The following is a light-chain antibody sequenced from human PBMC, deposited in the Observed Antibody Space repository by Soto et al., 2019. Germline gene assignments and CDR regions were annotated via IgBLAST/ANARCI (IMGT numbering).Light chain of an antibody. CDR3: QQSYSIPYT. V-gene: IGKV1-39*01. CDR2: GAS. J-gene: IGKJ2*01. CDR1: QSISNY. Sequence: DIRMTQSPSSLSASIGDRVTLTCRASQSISNYLNWYQQKPGKGTNLLIYGASSLQSGVPSRFSGSGSGTDFTLTISSLQPEDFATYYCQQSYSIPYTFGQGTKLEIK.